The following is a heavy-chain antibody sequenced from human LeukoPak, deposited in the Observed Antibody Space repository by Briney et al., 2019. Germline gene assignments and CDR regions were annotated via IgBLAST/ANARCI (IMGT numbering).Heavy chain of an antibody. D-gene: IGHD4-17*01. CDR1: GFTFSSYA. Sequence: PGGSLRLSCAASGFTFSSYAMHWVRQAPGKGLEWVSAISGSGGSTYYADSVKGRFTISRDNSKNTLYLQMNSLRAEDTAVYYCAKGVNYGDYGHDYWGQGTLVTVSS. J-gene: IGHJ4*02. CDR2: ISGSGGST. V-gene: IGHV3-23*01. CDR3: AKGVNYGDYGHDY.